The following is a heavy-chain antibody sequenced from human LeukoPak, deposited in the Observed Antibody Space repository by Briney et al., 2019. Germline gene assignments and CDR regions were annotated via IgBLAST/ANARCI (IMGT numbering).Heavy chain of an antibody. Sequence: SQTLSLTCTVSGGSISSGGYYWSWIRQHPGKGLEWIGYIYYSGSTYYNPSLKSRVTMSVDTSKNQFSLKLSSVTAADTAVYYCARASYDFWSGYSHGDWFDPWGQGTLVTVSS. CDR3: ARASYDFWSGYSHGDWFDP. V-gene: IGHV4-31*03. D-gene: IGHD3-3*01. CDR2: IYYSGST. CDR1: GGSISSGGYY. J-gene: IGHJ5*02.